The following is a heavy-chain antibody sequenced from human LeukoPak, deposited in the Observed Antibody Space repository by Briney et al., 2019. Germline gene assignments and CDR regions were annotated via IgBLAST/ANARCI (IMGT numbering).Heavy chain of an antibody. CDR2: IYYSGST. Sequence: PSETLSLTCTVSGGSISSGNYYWSWIRQPPGKGLECLGYIYYSGSTYYNPSLKSRVTISVDTSKNQFSLKLSSVTAADTAVYYCARDLVRDYYDSSGNDAFDIWGQGTMVTVSS. V-gene: IGHV4-30-4*01. D-gene: IGHD3-22*01. CDR3: ARDLVRDYYDSSGNDAFDI. J-gene: IGHJ3*02. CDR1: GGSISSGNYY.